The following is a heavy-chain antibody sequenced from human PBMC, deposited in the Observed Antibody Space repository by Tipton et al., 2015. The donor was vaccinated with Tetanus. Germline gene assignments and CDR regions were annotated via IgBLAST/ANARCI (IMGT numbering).Heavy chain of an antibody. V-gene: IGHV5-51*01. CDR2: IYPGDSDT. Sequence: QLVQSGAEVRKPGESLKISCKGSGYRFTDYWIGWVRQMPGKGLEWMGIIYPGDSDTRYGPSFQGQVTISADKSISTAYLQWSSLKASDTAMYYCARHMGFGDLLSLLDYWGQGTLVTVSS. J-gene: IGHJ4*02. CDR3: ARHMGFGDLLSLLDY. CDR1: GYRFTDYW. D-gene: IGHD3-10*01.